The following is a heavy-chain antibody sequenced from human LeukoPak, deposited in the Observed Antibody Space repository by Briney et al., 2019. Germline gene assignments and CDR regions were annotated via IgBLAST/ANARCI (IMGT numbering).Heavy chain of an antibody. CDR3: AKGRGTAVTSAANY. V-gene: IGHV3-23*01. D-gene: IGHD4-17*01. CDR1: GVTASNNY. J-gene: IGHJ4*02. Sequence: VGALRVSCAASGVTASNNYMSWVRQAPGKGLEWVSSISGSCDNTYYADSVKDRFSISRDNSKTTVSLQMNSLRAEDTAVYYCAKGRGTAVTSAANYWGQGTLVTVSS. CDR2: ISGSCDNT.